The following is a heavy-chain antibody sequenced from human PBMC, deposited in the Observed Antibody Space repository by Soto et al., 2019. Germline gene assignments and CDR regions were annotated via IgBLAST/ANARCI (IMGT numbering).Heavy chain of an antibody. CDR2: IKQDGSEK. Sequence: PGGSLRLSCAASGFTFNNFWMSWVRQAPGKGLEWVANIKQDGSEKNYVDSVKGRFTISRDNAKNSLYLQMNSLRAEDTAVYYCARRGDYDFWSGYFRYYYYYMDVWGKGTTVTVSS. V-gene: IGHV3-7*01. J-gene: IGHJ6*03. CDR3: ARRGDYDFWSGYFRYYYYYMDV. D-gene: IGHD3-3*01. CDR1: GFTFNNFW.